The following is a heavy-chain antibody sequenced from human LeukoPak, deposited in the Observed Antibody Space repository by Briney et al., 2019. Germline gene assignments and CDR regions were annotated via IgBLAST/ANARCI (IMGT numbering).Heavy chain of an antibody. CDR3: ARARRYSSGWYAEYFQH. CDR1: GYTFTSYA. Sequence: WASVKVSCKASGYTFTSYAMHWVRQAPGQGLEWMGWINAGNGNTKYSQKFQGRVTITRDTSASTAYMELSSLRSEDTAVYYCARARRYSSGWYAEYFQHWGQGTLVTVSS. CDR2: INAGNGNT. V-gene: IGHV1-3*01. D-gene: IGHD6-19*01. J-gene: IGHJ1*01.